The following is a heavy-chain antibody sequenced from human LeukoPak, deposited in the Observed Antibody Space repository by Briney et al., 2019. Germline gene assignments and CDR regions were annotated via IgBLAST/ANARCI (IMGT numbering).Heavy chain of an antibody. CDR1: GYTFTGYY. J-gene: IGHJ4*02. D-gene: IGHD2-2*01. CDR2: INPNSGGT. Sequence: ASVKVSCKASGYTFTGYYVHWVRQAPGQGLEWMGRINPNSGGTNYAQKFQGRVTMTRDTSISTAYMELSRLRSDDTAVYYCARGRGLYCSSTSCYSPGDYWGQGTLVTVSS. CDR3: ARGRGLYCSSTSCYSPGDY. V-gene: IGHV1-2*06.